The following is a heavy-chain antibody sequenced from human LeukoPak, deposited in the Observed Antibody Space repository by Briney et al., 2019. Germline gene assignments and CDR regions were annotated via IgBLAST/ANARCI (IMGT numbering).Heavy chain of an antibody. CDR1: GGSFSGYY. V-gene: IGHV4-34*01. CDR2: INHSGST. CDR3: ARREYCSSTSCYAGLGY. D-gene: IGHD2-2*01. J-gene: IGHJ4*02. Sequence: SETLSLTCAVYGGSFSGYYWSWIRQPPGKGLEWIGEINHSGSTNYNPSLKSRVTISVDTSKNQFSLKLSSVTAADTAVYYCARREYCSSTSCYAGLGYWGQGTLVTVSS.